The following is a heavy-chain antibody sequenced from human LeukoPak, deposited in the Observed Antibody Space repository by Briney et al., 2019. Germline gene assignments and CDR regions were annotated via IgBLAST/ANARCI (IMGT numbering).Heavy chain of an antibody. CDR1: GFTFSSYS. D-gene: IGHD3-16*01. CDR3: ARLVGVSPLDF. V-gene: IGHV3-23*01. Sequence: QTGGSLRLSCAASGFTFSSYSMYWVRQTPRKGLEWVSEIRGDGNTYYADSVKGRFAISRDNSKNTLFLQMHSLRVEDTAIYYCARLVGVSPLDFWGRGTLVTVSS. J-gene: IGHJ4*02. CDR2: IRGDGNT.